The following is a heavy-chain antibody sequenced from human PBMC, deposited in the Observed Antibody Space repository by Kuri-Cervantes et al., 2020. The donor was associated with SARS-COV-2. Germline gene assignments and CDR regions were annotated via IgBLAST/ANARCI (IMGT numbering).Heavy chain of an antibody. CDR1: GGSISSYY. CDR3: AREDWLHILDAFDI. V-gene: IGHV3-7*04. Sequence: ETRSLTCTASGGSISSYYWSWVRQAQGKGLEWVANIKQAGSEKYYVNSVKGRFTISRDNAKNSRYLQMNSLRNEDTAVYYCAREDWLHILDAFDIWGQGTMVTVSS. J-gene: IGHJ3*02. CDR2: IKQAGSEK. D-gene: IGHD5-24*01.